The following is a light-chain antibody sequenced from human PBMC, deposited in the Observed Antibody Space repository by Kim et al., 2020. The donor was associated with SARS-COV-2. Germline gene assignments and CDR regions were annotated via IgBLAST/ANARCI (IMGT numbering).Light chain of an antibody. J-gene: IGKJ1*01. V-gene: IGKV3-20*01. Sequence: EIVLTQSPGTLSLSSGERATLPCRASQSLSNSYLAWYQQRPGQAPRLLIFGASARATGIPDRFSGGGSGTDFTLTISRLEPEDFAVYYCQQYDTTPWTFGQRTKVEIK. CDR1: QSLSNSY. CDR2: GAS. CDR3: QQYDTTPWT.